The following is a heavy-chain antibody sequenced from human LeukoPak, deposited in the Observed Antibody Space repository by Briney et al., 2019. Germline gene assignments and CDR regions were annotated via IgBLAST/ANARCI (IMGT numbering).Heavy chain of an antibody. J-gene: IGHJ3*02. CDR1: GGSISRSNYY. D-gene: IGHD5-24*01. Sequence: PSETLSLTCTVSGGSISRSNYYWGWIRQPPGKGLEWIGSIYYSGSTYYNPSLKSRVTMSVDTSKNQFSLKLSSVTAADTAVYYCARGQMHDAFDIWGQGTMVTVSS. V-gene: IGHV4-39*07. CDR3: ARGQMHDAFDI. CDR2: IYYSGST.